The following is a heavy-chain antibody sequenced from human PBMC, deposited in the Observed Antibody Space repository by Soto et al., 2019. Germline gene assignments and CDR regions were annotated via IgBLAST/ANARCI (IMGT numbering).Heavy chain of an antibody. Sequence: SVKVSCKASGGTFSSYAISWVRQAPGQGLEWMGGIIPIFGTANYAQKFQGRVTITADESTSTAYMELSSLRSEDTAVYYCAVLGYYDSSGYSLYYYGMDVWGQGTTVTVSS. V-gene: IGHV1-69*13. CDR3: AVLGYYDSSGYSLYYYGMDV. D-gene: IGHD3-22*01. CDR2: IIPIFGTA. CDR1: GGTFSSYA. J-gene: IGHJ6*02.